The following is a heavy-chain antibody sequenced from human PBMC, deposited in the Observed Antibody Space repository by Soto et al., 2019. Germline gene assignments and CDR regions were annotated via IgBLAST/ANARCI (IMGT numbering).Heavy chain of an antibody. CDR3: ARHDTNYGDFVGSRLPYYFDY. Sequence: SETLSLTCTVSGGSISSYYWSWIRQPPGKGLEWIGYIYSSGSTNYNPSLKSRDTISVDTSKNQFSLKLSSVTAADTAVYYCARHDTNYGDFVGSRLPYYFDYWGQGALVTVSS. D-gene: IGHD4-17*01. CDR1: GGSISSYY. J-gene: IGHJ4*02. CDR2: IYSSGST. V-gene: IGHV4-59*08.